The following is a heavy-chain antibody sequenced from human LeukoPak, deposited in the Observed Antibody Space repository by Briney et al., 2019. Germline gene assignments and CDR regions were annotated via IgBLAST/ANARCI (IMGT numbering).Heavy chain of an antibody. V-gene: IGHV4-34*01. J-gene: IGHJ5*02. CDR1: GGSFSGYY. CDR3: ARGGNYDILTGLHWFDP. Sequence: SETLSLTCAVYGGSFSGYYWSWIRQPPGKGLEWIGEINHSGSTNYRPSLKSRVTISVDTSKNQFSLKLSSVTAADTAVYYCARGGNYDILTGLHWFDPWGQGTLVTVSS. CDR2: INHSGST. D-gene: IGHD3-9*01.